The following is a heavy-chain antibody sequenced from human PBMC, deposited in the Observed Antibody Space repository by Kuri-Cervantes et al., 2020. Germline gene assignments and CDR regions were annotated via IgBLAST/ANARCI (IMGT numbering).Heavy chain of an antibody. J-gene: IGHJ6*02. Sequence: GGSLRLSCTVSGGSVSSGSYYWSWIRQPPGKGLEWVANIKQDGSEKYYVDSVKGRFTISRDNAKNSLYLQMNSLRAEDTAVYYCARDVGRITMIVVEYGMDVWGQGATVTVSS. D-gene: IGHD3-22*01. V-gene: IGHV3-7*01. CDR3: ARDVGRITMIVVEYGMDV. CDR2: IKQDGSEK. CDR1: GGSVSSGSYY.